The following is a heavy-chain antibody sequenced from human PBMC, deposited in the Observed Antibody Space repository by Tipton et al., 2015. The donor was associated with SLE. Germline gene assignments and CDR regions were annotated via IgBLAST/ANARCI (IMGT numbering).Heavy chain of an antibody. CDR2: IHYSGST. CDR3: ARGGLLSSKWHWFDP. D-gene: IGHD6-13*01. Sequence: TLSLTCIVSGGSISSGGYYWSWIRQYPGKGLEWIGYIHYSGSTNYNPSLKSRVTISVDRSENQFSLKLSSVTAADTAVYYCARGGLLSSKWHWFDPCGQGTLVTVSS. CDR1: GGSISSGGYY. V-gene: IGHV4-31*03. J-gene: IGHJ5*02.